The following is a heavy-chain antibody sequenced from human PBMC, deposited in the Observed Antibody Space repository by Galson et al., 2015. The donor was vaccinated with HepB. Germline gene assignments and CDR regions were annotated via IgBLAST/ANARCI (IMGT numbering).Heavy chain of an antibody. CDR2: ISGSGGST. D-gene: IGHD3-3*01. Sequence: SLRLSCAASGFTFSSYAMSWVRQAPGKGLEWVSAISGSGGSTYYADSVKGRFTISRDNSKNTLYLQMNSLRAEDTAVYYCAKDTIFGVAIRAYAFDIWGQGTLVTVSS. J-gene: IGHJ4*02. V-gene: IGHV3-23*01. CDR3: AKDTIFGVAIRAYAFDI. CDR1: GFTFSSYA.